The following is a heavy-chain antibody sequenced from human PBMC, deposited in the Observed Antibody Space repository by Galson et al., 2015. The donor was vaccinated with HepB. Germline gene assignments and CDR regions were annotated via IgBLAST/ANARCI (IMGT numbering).Heavy chain of an antibody. D-gene: IGHD3-22*01. V-gene: IGHV1-46*04. J-gene: IGHJ4*02. CDR1: GYTFTSYY. Sequence: SCKASGYTFTSYYMHWVRQAPGQGLEWMGIINPSGGSTSYAQKLQGRVTMTRDTSTSTVYMELSSLRSEDTAVYYCARDQVGSYYDSSGYIPFDYWGQGTLVTVSS. CDR3: ARDQVGSYYDSSGYIPFDY. CDR2: INPSGGST.